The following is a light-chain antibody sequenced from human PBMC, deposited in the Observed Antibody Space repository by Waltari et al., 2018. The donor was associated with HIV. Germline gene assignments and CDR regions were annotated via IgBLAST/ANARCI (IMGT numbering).Light chain of an antibody. CDR2: AVS. Sequence: QSALTQPASVSGSPGQSITISCTGTSSDVGGYTYVSWYQQHPGKAPKLIIYAVSNRPSGVSDRFSGSKSGNTASLTISGLQAEDEADYFCSSYAMTTTVLFGGGTKLTVL. CDR1: SSDVGGYTY. V-gene: IGLV2-14*01. CDR3: SSYAMTTTVL. J-gene: IGLJ2*01.